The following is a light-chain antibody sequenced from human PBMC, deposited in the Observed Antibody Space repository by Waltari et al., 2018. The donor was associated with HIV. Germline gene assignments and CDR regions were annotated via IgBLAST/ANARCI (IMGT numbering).Light chain of an antibody. Sequence: IVMTQSPDSLAVSLGQRATIHCKSSQSVFYTSNHKNYLAWYQQEPRQPPKLLIYWASTRESGVPDRFNGSGSGTDFTLTISSLQAEDVAVYFCQQYYTTPPALTFGGGTRVEIK. CDR3: QQYYTTPPALT. J-gene: IGKJ4*01. CDR2: WAS. V-gene: IGKV4-1*01. CDR1: QSVFYTSNHKNY.